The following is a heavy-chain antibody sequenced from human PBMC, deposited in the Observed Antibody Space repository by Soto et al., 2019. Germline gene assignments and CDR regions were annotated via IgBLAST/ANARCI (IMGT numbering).Heavy chain of an antibody. CDR2: IYYSGST. V-gene: IGHV4-30-4*01. J-gene: IGHJ4*02. Sequence: QVQLQESGPGLVKPSQTLSLTCTVSGGSISSADYYWSWIRQPPGKGLDWIGYIYYSGSTYYNPSLKSRVTISLDTSNYQFSLKLSSVTAADTAVYYCARVYYDYVWGSPTDYWGQGTLVTVSS. D-gene: IGHD3-16*01. CDR3: ARVYYDYVWGSPTDY. CDR1: GGSISSADYY.